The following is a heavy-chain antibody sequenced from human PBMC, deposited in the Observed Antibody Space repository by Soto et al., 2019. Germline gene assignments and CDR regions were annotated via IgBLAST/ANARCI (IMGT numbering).Heavy chain of an antibody. Sequence: GGSLRLSCAASGFTFSSYAMSWVRQAPGRGLEWVAALNKRGDRTYYADSVKGRFTISRDNSKNTLSLLMNSLRAEDTALYYCTKDAPRRSGWWYFDYWGQGALVTVSS. V-gene: IGHV3-23*01. CDR2: LNKRGDRT. CDR1: GFTFSSYA. J-gene: IGHJ4*02. D-gene: IGHD6-19*01. CDR3: TKDAPRRSGWWYFDY.